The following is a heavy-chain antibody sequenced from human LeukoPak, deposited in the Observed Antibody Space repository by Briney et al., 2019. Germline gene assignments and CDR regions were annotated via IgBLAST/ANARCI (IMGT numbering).Heavy chain of an antibody. D-gene: IGHD6-13*01. V-gene: IGHV3-11*01. J-gene: IGHJ4*02. Sequence: GGSLRLSCAASGFTFSDYYMSWIRQAPGKGLEWVSYISRSGSTTYYADSVKGRFTISRDNSKNTLYLQMNSLRAEDTAVYYCAKVSSSWYGGPFDYWGQGTLVTVSS. CDR1: GFTFSDYY. CDR3: AKVSSSWYGGPFDY. CDR2: ISRSGSTT.